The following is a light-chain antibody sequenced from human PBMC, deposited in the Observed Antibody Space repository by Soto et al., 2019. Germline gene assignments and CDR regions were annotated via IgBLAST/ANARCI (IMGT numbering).Light chain of an antibody. V-gene: IGLV2-23*01. Sequence: QSALTQPASVSGSPGQSITISCTGTSSDVGGYNLVSWYQQHPGKAPKLMIYEGIKRPSGVSHRFSGSKSGNTASLTISGIQAEDEADYYCYSYANSSYVFGTGTKLTVL. CDR3: YSYANSSYV. J-gene: IGLJ1*01. CDR1: SSDVGGYNL. CDR2: EGI.